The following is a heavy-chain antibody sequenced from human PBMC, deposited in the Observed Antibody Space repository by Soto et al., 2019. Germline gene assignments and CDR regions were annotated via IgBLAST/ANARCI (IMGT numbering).Heavy chain of an antibody. V-gene: IGHV1-69*18. J-gene: IGHJ4*02. CDR3: ARTKERAYYYGLGGYSH. D-gene: IGHD3-10*01. CDR2: ITPISGTA. Sequence: QVQLVQSGAEVKKPGSSVKVSCKASGGTFSRFAISWVRQAPGQGLEWMGRITPISGTANYAQKFQARVTIHADESTSTAYREVSSLRSDDTAVYFCARTKERAYYYGLGGYSHWGQGTLVTVSS. CDR1: GGTFSRFA.